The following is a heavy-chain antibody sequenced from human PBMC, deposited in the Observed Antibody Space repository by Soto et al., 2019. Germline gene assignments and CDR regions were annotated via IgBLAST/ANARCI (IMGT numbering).Heavy chain of an antibody. Sequence: XSVEVSFKASGYTFTSQVINVVRHTPGQGLEWMGWISAYNGNTNYAQKFQGRVTMTTDTSTSTAYMELRSLRSDDTAVYYCARDNYGSHAGWGQGTLVTVSS. CDR1: GYTFTSQV. CDR2: ISAYNGNT. D-gene: IGHD3-10*01. V-gene: IGHV1-18*01. J-gene: IGHJ4*02. CDR3: ARDNYGSHAG.